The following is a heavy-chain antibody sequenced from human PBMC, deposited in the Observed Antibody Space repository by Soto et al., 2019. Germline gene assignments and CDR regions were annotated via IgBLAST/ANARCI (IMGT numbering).Heavy chain of an antibody. CDR1: GFTVSSNY. V-gene: IGHV3-53*01. J-gene: IGHJ6*02. Sequence: EVQLVESGGGLIQPGGSLRLSCAASGFTVSSNYMSWVRHAPGKGLERVSVIYSGGSTYYADSVKGRFTISRDNSKNPVNLQMNSLRAEDTAVYYCASEWEPPNYSGMDVWGQGTTVTVSS. CDR2: IYSGGST. D-gene: IGHD1-26*01. CDR3: ASEWEPPNYSGMDV.